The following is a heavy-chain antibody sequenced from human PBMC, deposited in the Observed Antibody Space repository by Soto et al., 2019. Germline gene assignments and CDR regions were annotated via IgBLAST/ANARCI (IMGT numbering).Heavy chain of an antibody. CDR2: ISGSGST. CDR3: ARDQGYTYGYSFDF. CDR1: GGSISSGTYY. V-gene: IGHV4-31*03. J-gene: IGHJ4*02. Sequence: QVQLQESGPGLVKPSQALALTCTVSGGSISSGTYYWSWIRQHPGKGLEWIGYISGSGSTYYSPSLKSRVLMSLDTSENHFSLRLTSVTAADTAVYYCARDQGYTYGYSFDFWGQGALVTVSS. D-gene: IGHD5-18*01.